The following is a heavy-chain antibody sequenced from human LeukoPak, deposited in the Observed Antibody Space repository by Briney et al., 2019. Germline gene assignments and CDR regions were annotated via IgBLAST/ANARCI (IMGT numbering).Heavy chain of an antibody. D-gene: IGHD2-21*02. CDR3: ARLAVTFDY. V-gene: IGHV3-64D*09. CDR1: GFTFSGYG. CDR2: ISGYGDST. J-gene: IGHJ4*02. Sequence: PGRSLRLSCSGSGFTFSGYGMHWVRQAPGKGLEYVSAISGYGDSTYYADAVKGRFSISRDNSKNMLYLQMSSVRAEDTAVYYCARLAVTFDYWGQGTLVTVPS.